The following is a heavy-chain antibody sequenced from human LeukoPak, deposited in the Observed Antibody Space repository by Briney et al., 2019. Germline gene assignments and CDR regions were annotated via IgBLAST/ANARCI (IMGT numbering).Heavy chain of an antibody. CDR3: ARLFLSDYPSFDY. Sequence: SETLSLTCAVYGGSFSGYYWSWIRQPPGKGLEWIGEINHSGSTNYNPSLKSRVTISVDTSKNQFSLKLSSVTAADTAVYYCARLFLSDYPSFDYWGQGTLVTVSS. D-gene: IGHD4-17*01. V-gene: IGHV4-34*01. CDR1: GGSFSGYY. CDR2: INHSGST. J-gene: IGHJ4*02.